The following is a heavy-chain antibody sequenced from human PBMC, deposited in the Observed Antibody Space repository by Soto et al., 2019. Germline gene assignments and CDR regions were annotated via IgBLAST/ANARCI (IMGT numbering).Heavy chain of an antibody. CDR2: IIPILGIA. Sequence: ASVKVSCKASGGTFSSYTISWVRQAPGQGLEWMGRIIPILGIANYAQKFQGRVTITADKPTSTAYMELSSLRSEDTAVYYCARESNDFWSGYPNYYYYYYMDVWGKGTTVTVSS. J-gene: IGHJ6*03. CDR1: GGTFSSYT. V-gene: IGHV1-69*04. CDR3: ARESNDFWSGYPNYYYYYYMDV. D-gene: IGHD3-3*01.